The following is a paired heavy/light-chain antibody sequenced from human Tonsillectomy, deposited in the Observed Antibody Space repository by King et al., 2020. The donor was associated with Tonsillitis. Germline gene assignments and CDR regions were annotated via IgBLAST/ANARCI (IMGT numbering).Heavy chain of an antibody. CDR1: GGSLSGYY. V-gene: IGHV4-34*01. D-gene: IGHD6-13*01. CDR2: INHSGSI. CDR3: ARWARQQVLNNYYYYGMDV. J-gene: IGHJ6*02. Sequence: QVQLQQWGAGLLKPSETLSLTCEVYGGSLSGYYWTWIRQSPGKGLEWIGEINHSGSINHNPSLKSRVTISVDTSKNQFSLKMTSVTAADTAVYYCARWARQQVLNNYYYYGMDVWGQGTTVIVSS.
Light chain of an antibody. CDR3: HHYYSIPPWT. V-gene: IGKV4-1*01. CDR2: WAS. CDR1: QSVLYSSNNKNY. Sequence: DIVVTQSPDSLAVSLGERATINCKSSQSVLYSSNNKNYLAWYQVKPGQPPKLLIYWASTRESGVPDRFSGSGSGTDFTLTISSLQAEDVAVYYCHHYYSIPPWTFGQGTKVEIK. J-gene: IGKJ1*01.